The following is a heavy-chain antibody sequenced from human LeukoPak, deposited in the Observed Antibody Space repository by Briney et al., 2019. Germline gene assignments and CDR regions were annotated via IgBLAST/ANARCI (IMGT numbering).Heavy chain of an antibody. D-gene: IGHD3-10*01. J-gene: IGHJ6*02. CDR3: ARPQPRGDYYGMDV. Sequence: GGSLRLSCVASGFTFSSYAMSWVRQAPGKGLEWVSAISGSGGSTYYADSVKGRFTISRDNAKKSLYLQMNSLRAEDTAVYYCARPQPRGDYYGMDVWGQGTTVTVSS. CDR1: GFTFSSYA. CDR2: ISGSGGST. V-gene: IGHV3-23*01.